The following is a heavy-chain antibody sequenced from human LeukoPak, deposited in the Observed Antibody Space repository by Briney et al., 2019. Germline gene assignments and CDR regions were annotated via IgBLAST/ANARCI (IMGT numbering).Heavy chain of an antibody. CDR1: GFTFSSYA. CDR3: AKISLRRDYYDSSGYGFDI. Sequence: PGGSLGLSCAASGFTFSSYAMSWVRQAPGKGLEWVSAISGSGGSTYYADSVKGRFTISRDNSKNTLYLQMNSLRAEDTAVYYCAKISLRRDYYDSSGYGFDIWGQGTMVTVSS. V-gene: IGHV3-23*01. J-gene: IGHJ3*02. D-gene: IGHD3-22*01. CDR2: ISGSGGST.